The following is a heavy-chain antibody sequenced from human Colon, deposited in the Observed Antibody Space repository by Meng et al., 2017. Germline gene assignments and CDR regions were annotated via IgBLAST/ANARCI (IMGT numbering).Heavy chain of an antibody. CDR2: INPDSGGT. J-gene: IGHJ4*02. CDR3: ARVSYSGYDPDY. Sequence: QVQLVQSGAAVKKPGASVKVSCKASGYSFTAYYIHWVRQAPGQGLEWMGWINPDSGGTKYTQNFQGRVTMTRDTSISTAYMDLSRLRSDDTAIYYCARVSYSGYDPDYWGQGTLVTVSS. CDR1: GYSFTAYY. V-gene: IGHV1-2*02. D-gene: IGHD5-12*01.